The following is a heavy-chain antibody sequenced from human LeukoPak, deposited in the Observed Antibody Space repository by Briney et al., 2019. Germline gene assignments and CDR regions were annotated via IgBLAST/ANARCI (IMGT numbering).Heavy chain of an antibody. J-gene: IGHJ4*02. D-gene: IGHD4-23*01. CDR2: ITSSSDAM. Sequence: PGGSLRLSCTASGFTFSTYRMNWVRQAPGKGLEWVSSITSSSDAMYYADSVKGRFTISRDNAKKSLYLQVSSLRAEDTAVYYCASFATSVLINDYWGQGTLVTVSS. V-gene: IGHV3-21*01. CDR1: GFTFSTYR. CDR3: ASFATSVLINDY.